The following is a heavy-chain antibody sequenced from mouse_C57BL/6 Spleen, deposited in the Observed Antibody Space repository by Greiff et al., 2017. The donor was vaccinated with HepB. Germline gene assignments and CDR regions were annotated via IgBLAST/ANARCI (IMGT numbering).Heavy chain of an antibody. D-gene: IGHD4-1*01. CDR3: ARELGGDFDY. V-gene: IGHV5-16*01. J-gene: IGHJ2*01. CDR2: INYDGSST. CDR1: GFTFSDYY. Sequence: EVMLVESEGGLVQPGSSMKLSCTASGFTFSDYYMAWVRQVPEKGLEWVANINYDGSSTYYLDSLKSRFIISRDNAKNILYLQMSSLKSEDTATYYCARELGGDFDYWGQGTTLTVSS.